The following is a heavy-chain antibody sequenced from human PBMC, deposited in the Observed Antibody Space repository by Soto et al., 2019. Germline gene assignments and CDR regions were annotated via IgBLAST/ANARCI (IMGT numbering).Heavy chain of an antibody. Sequence: QLQLQESGPGLVKPSETLSLSCSVSGDSIRNRNYYWAWIRQPPGKGLEWIVSRYDDASTFYNPSLRRRVTISLDTYKKQLSRKVTSVTAADTAVYYCARGIYLGPSGYSLDFWGEGTLVTVSS. CDR3: ARGIYLGPSGYSLDF. D-gene: IGHD3-22*01. V-gene: IGHV4-39*01. CDR1: GDSIRNRNYY. CDR2: RYDDAST. J-gene: IGHJ4*02.